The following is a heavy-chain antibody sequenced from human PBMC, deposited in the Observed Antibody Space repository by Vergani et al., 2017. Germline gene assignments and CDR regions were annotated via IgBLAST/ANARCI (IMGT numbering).Heavy chain of an antibody. Sequence: VQLVESGGGLVQPGRSLRLSCAASGFTFDDYAMHWVRQAPGKGLEWVAVISYDGSNKYYADSVKGRFTISRDNSKNTLYLQMNSLRAEDTAVYYCAKDLEYGVVTAIASFDYWGQGTLVTVSS. D-gene: IGHD2-21*02. CDR2: ISYDGSNK. V-gene: IGHV3-30*18. CDR1: GFTFDDYA. CDR3: AKDLEYGVVTAIASFDY. J-gene: IGHJ4*02.